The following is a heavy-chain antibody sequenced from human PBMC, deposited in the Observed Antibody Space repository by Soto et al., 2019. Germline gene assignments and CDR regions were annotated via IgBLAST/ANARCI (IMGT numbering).Heavy chain of an antibody. CDR1: GFTFSSYS. V-gene: IGHV3-21*01. D-gene: IGHD2-8*01. CDR3: ARGPWEEEDIVLMVYAIGGWFDP. CDR2: ISSSSSYI. J-gene: IGHJ5*02. Sequence: PGGSLRLSCAASGFTFSSYSMNWVRQAPGKGLEWVSSISSSSSYIYYADSVKGRFTISRDNAKNSLYLQMNSLRAEDTAVYYCARGPWEEEDIVLMVYAIGGWFDPWGQGTLVTVSS.